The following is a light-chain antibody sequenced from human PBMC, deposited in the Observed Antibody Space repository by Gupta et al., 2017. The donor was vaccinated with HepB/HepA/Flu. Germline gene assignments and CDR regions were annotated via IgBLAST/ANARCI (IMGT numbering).Light chain of an antibody. CDR1: QSVLYSSNNKNY. CDR3: QQDYSSPLT. Sequence: DIVMTQSPDSLVVSLGERATINCKSSQSVLYSSNNKNYLSWFQQKPGQPPKLLIYWASTRESGAPDRFSGSGSGTDFTLTISSLRAEDVAVYYCQQDYSSPLTFGGGTRLEIK. J-gene: IGKJ4*01. V-gene: IGKV4-1*01. CDR2: WAS.